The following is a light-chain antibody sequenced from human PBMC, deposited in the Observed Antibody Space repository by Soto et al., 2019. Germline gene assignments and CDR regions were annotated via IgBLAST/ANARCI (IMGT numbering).Light chain of an antibody. J-gene: IGLJ1*01. Sequence: QSVLTQPASVSGSPGLSITISCTGTSSDVGSYNLVSWYQQHPGKAPKLMIYEGSKRPSGVSNRFSGSKSGNTASLTISGLQAEDEADYYCCSYAGSSVFGTGTKVTVL. CDR3: CSYAGSSV. V-gene: IGLV2-23*01. CDR1: SSDVGSYNL. CDR2: EGS.